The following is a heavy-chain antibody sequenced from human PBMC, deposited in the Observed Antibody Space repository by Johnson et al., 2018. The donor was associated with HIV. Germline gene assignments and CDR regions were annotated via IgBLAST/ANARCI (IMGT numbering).Heavy chain of an antibody. Sequence: VQLVESGGGLVQPGGSLRLSCAASGFTFSSSWMHWVCQAPEKGLEWVADIKCDGREKYYVDSVKGRFTISRDNAKNSLYLQMNSLRAEDTAVFYCAKGACTGGVCRYLRGAFDIWGQGTMVTVSS. J-gene: IGHJ3*02. CDR1: GFTFSSSW. V-gene: IGHV3-7*01. CDR2: IKCDGREK. D-gene: IGHD2-8*02. CDR3: AKGACTGGVCRYLRGAFDI.